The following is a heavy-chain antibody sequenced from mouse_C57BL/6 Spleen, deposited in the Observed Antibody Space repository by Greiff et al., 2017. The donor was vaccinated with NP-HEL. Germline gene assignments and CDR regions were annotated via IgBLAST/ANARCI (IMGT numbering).Heavy chain of an antibody. CDR2: INPNNGGT. Sequence: EVQLQQSGPELVKPGASVKISCKASGYTFTDYYMNWVKQSHGKSLEWIGDINPNNGGTSYNQKFKGKATLTVDKSSSTAYMELRSLTSEDSAVYYCAGGVVAYYFDYWGQGTTLTVSS. D-gene: IGHD1-1*01. CDR1: GYTFTDYY. J-gene: IGHJ2*01. V-gene: IGHV1-26*01. CDR3: AGGVVAYYFDY.